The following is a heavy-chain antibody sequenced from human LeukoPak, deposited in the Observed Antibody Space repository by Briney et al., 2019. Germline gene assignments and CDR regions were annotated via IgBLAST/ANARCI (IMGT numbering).Heavy chain of an antibody. V-gene: IGHV4-38-2*02. CDR3: ARVDYDILTGYPSYYYYMDV. CDR1: GYSISSGYY. Sequence: SETLSLTCTVSGYSISSGYYWGWIRQPPGKGLEWIGSIYHSGSTYYNPSLKSRVTISVHTSKNQFSLKLSSVTAADTAVYYCARVDYDILTGYPSYYYYMDVWGKGTTVTVSS. J-gene: IGHJ6*03. CDR2: IYHSGST. D-gene: IGHD3-9*01.